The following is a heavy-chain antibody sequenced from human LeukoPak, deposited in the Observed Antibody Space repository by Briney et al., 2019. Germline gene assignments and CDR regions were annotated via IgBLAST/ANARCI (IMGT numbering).Heavy chain of an antibody. J-gene: IGHJ3*02. V-gene: IGHV4-59*01. CDR2: ISSIGST. CDR1: GGSISSYY. CDR3: ARDPTSVTKGFDI. D-gene: IGHD4-17*01. Sequence: SETLSLTCTVSGGSISSYYWSWLRQPPGKGLEWIGYISSIGSTNYNPSLKSRVTISVDTSKKQFSLKMTSVTAADTAVYYCARDPTSVTKGFDIWGQGTMVTVSS.